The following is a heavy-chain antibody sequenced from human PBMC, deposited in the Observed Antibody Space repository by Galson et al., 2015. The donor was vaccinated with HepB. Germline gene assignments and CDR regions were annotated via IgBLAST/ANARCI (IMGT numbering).Heavy chain of an antibody. CDR3: AKRDRSGWDHPLDY. CDR2: IKEDGSEK. J-gene: IGHJ4*02. CDR1: GFAFSAYY. V-gene: IGHV3-7*03. Sequence: SLRLSCAASGFAFSAYYMSWVRQAPGKGLEWVASIKEDGSEKYYVDSVKGRFTISRDNAKNSLFLQVNSLRAEDTAVYYCAKRDRSGWDHPLDYWGQGTLVTVSP. D-gene: IGHD6-19*01.